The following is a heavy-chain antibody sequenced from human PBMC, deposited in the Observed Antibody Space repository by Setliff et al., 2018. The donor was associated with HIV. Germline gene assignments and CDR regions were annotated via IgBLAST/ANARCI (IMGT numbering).Heavy chain of an antibody. J-gene: IGHJ4*02. CDR1: GHSINIHY. V-gene: IGHV4-59*11. CDR2: IDSTGST. CDR3: AKGAGFYGDYTFDH. D-gene: IGHD4-17*01. Sequence: PSETMSLTCTVSGHSINIHYWSWIRQPPGKGFEWIVYIDSTGSTNYNPSLQSRVTISMVASRNQFSLKVTSVTAADTAVYYCAKGAGFYGDYTFDHWGQGRQVTVSS.